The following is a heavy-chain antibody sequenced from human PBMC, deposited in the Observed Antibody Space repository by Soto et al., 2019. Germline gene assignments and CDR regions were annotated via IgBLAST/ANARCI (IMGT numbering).Heavy chain of an antibody. V-gene: IGHV3-74*01. Sequence: EVQLVESGGGLVQPGGSLRLSCASSGFTFSKYWMYWVRQAPGKGLVWVSRINGDGSSTTYADSVKGRFTISRDNANKAPNLQMNRLRADDTSLYYCAGLGVTSRLWYFDLWGRGTLVTVSS. CDR1: GFTFSKYW. CDR2: INGDGSST. D-gene: IGHD3-16*01. J-gene: IGHJ2*01. CDR3: AGLGVTSRLWYFDL.